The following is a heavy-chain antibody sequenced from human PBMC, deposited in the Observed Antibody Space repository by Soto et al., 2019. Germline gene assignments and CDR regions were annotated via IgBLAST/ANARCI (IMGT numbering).Heavy chain of an antibody. CDR1: GGSISSGDYY. CDR3: ARWWSGSRQGFDP. D-gene: IGHD3-3*01. V-gene: IGHV4-31*03. CDR2: IYYRGST. Sequence: QVQLQESGPGLVKPSQTLSLTCTVSGGSISSGDYYWSWIRQHPGKGLEWIGYIYYRGSTYYNPSLNSRVTISVDTSKNQFSLKLSSVTDADTAVYYCARWWSGSRQGFDPWGQGTLVTVSS. J-gene: IGHJ5*02.